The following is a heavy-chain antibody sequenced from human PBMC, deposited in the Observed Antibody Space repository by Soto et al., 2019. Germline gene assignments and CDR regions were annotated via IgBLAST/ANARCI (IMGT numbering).Heavy chain of an antibody. Sequence: LVESGGGLVQPGGSLRLSCAASGFTVSSNYMNWVRKAPGKGLEWVSVIYSGGTTYYADPVKGRFTISRDNSKNTLSLQMNSLRAEDTAVYYCARGMAWYFDLWGRGTLVTVSS. CDR3: ARGMAWYFDL. V-gene: IGHV3-66*01. CDR1: GFTVSSNY. J-gene: IGHJ2*01. CDR2: IYSGGTT.